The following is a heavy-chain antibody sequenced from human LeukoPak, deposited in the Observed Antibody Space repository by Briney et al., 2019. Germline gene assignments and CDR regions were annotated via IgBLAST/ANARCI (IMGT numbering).Heavy chain of an antibody. J-gene: IGHJ5*02. Sequence: SSVKVSCKASGGTFSSYAISWVRRAPGQGLEWTGGIIPIFGTANYAQKFQGRVTITTDESTSTAYMELSSLRSEDTAVHYCARGPKSLAYSGSYPAWGQGTLVTVSS. D-gene: IGHD1-26*01. V-gene: IGHV1-69*05. CDR1: GGTFSSYA. CDR2: IIPIFGTA. CDR3: ARGPKSLAYSGSYPA.